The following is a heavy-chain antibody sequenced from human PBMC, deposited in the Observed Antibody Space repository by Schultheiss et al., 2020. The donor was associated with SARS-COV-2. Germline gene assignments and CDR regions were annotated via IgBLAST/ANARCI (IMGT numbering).Heavy chain of an antibody. Sequence: ASVKVSCKASGYTFTSYGISWVRQAPGQGLEWMGWISAYNGNTNYAQKLQGRVTMTTDTSTSTAYMELSSLRSEDMAVYYCARHRDGYNLDYWGQGTLVTVSS. J-gene: IGHJ4*02. CDR3: ARHRDGYNLDY. D-gene: IGHD5-24*01. CDR1: GYTFTSYG. V-gene: IGHV1-18*03. CDR2: ISAYNGNT.